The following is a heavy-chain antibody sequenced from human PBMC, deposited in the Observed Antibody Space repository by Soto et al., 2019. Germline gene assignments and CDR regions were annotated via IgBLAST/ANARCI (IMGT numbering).Heavy chain of an antibody. CDR3: ARGPNIVVVVAATYHLDY. CDR1: GGSFSGYY. V-gene: IGHV4-34*01. D-gene: IGHD2-15*01. CDR2: INHSGST. Sequence: SETLSLTCAVYGGSFSGYYWSWIRQPPGKGLEWIGEINHSGSTNYNPSLKSRVTISVETSKNQFSLKLSSVTAADTAVYYCARGPNIVVVVAATYHLDYWGQGTLVTVPP. J-gene: IGHJ4*02.